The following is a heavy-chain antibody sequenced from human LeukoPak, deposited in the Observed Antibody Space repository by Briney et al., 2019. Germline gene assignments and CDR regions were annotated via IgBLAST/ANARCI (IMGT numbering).Heavy chain of an antibody. CDR2: ISSSGSTI. Sequence: GGSLRLSCAASGFTFSDYFMSWLRQAPGEGLEWVSYISSSGSTIYYADSVKGRFTSSRDNAKNSLYLQMNSLRAEDTAVYYCARDFPADIVLMVYGFDYWGQGTLVTVSS. D-gene: IGHD2-8*01. J-gene: IGHJ4*02. V-gene: IGHV3-11*04. CDR3: ARDFPADIVLMVYGFDY. CDR1: GFTFSDYF.